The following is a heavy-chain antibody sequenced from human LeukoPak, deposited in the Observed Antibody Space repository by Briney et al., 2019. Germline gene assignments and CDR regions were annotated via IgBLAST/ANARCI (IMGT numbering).Heavy chain of an antibody. V-gene: IGHV3-20*04. CDR2: INWNGGST. CDR3: ARGDSGSWRGASDY. J-gene: IGHJ4*02. D-gene: IGHD1-26*01. CDR1: GFTFDDYG. Sequence: PGRSLRLSCAASGFTFDDYGMSWVRQAPGKGLEWVSGINWNGGSTGYADSVKGRFTISRDNAKNSLYLQMNSLRAEDTALYYCARGDSGSWRGASDYWGQGTLVTVSS.